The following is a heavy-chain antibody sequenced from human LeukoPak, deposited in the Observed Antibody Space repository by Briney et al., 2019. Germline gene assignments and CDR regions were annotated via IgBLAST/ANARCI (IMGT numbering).Heavy chain of an antibody. CDR1: GGTFSSYA. Sequence: SVRVSCKASGGTFSSYAISWVRQAPGQGLEWMGGIIPIFGTANYAQKFQGRVTITADESTSTAYMELSSLRSEDTAVYYCARDGCSSTSCYTSWFDPWGQGTLVTVSS. D-gene: IGHD2-2*02. CDR2: IIPIFGTA. V-gene: IGHV1-69*01. J-gene: IGHJ5*02. CDR3: ARDGCSSTSCYTSWFDP.